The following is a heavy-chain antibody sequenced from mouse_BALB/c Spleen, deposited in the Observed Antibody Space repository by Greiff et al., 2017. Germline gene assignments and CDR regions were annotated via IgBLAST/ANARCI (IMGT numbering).Heavy chain of an antibody. CDR1: GYAFTNYL. CDR2: INPGSGGT. Sequence: LQESGAELVRPGTSVKVSCKASGYAFTNYLIEWVKQRPGQGLEWIGVINPGSGGTNYNEKFKGKATLTADKSSSTAYMQLSSLTSDDSAVYFCARSGFAYWGQGTLVTVSA. CDR3: ARSGFAY. J-gene: IGHJ3*01. V-gene: IGHV1-54*01.